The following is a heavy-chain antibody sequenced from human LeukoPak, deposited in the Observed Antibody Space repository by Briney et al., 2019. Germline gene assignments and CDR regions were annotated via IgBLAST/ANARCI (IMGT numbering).Heavy chain of an antibody. V-gene: IGHV4-59*08. CDR3: ASSHSGYSSGWYGS. J-gene: IGHJ4*02. Sequence: SETLSLTCTVSGGSISSYYWSWIRQPPGKGLEWIGYIYYSGSTNYNPSPKSRVTISVDTSKNQFSLKLSSVTAADTAVYYCASSHSGYSSGWYGSWGQGTLVTVSS. CDR1: GGSISSYY. CDR2: IYYSGST. D-gene: IGHD6-19*01.